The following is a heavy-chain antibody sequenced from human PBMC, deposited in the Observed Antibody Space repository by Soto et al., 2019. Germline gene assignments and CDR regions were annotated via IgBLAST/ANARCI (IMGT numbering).Heavy chain of an antibody. Sequence: PGGSLRLSCAASGFTFRAYALHWVRQTPGKGLEWVAVISYDEVTKYYADSVKGRFTISRDNSKNTLYLQMNNLGTEDTAVYYCARDLSYYDSSGNVFDIWGQGTKVT. D-gene: IGHD3-22*01. CDR2: ISYDEVTK. CDR3: ARDLSYYDSSGNVFDI. CDR1: GFTFRAYA. V-gene: IGHV3-30-3*01. J-gene: IGHJ3*02.